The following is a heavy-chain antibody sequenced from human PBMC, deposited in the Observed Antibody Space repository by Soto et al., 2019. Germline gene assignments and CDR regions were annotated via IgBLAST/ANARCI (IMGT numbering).Heavy chain of an antibody. CDR1: GGSISSNNW. J-gene: IGHJ4*02. Sequence: QVQLQESGPGLVKPSGTLSLTCAVSGGSISSNNWWSWVRQPPGKGLEWIGEIYHSGSTNSNPSLKGRVTMSVDKSQSQFSLNLGSLTAADTAVYYCAGQVDTTYTYNYWGQGTLVTVSS. V-gene: IGHV4-4*02. CDR2: IYHSGST. CDR3: AGQVDTTYTYNY. D-gene: IGHD5-18*01.